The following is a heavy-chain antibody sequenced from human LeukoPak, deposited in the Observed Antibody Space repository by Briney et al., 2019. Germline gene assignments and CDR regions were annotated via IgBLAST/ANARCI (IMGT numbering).Heavy chain of an antibody. V-gene: IGHV3-23*01. CDR2: VSGSGGAT. J-gene: IGHJ6*03. CDR1: GFTFNNYA. CDR3: AKNRGGTYKYYMDV. Sequence: PRGSLRLSCAASGFTFNNYAMSWVRQAPGMGLEWLSYVSGSGGATYYAASVKGRFTISRDNSKNTVYLQMGSLRAEDTAVYYCAKNRGGTYKYYMDVWGNGTTVTVSS. D-gene: IGHD1-1*01.